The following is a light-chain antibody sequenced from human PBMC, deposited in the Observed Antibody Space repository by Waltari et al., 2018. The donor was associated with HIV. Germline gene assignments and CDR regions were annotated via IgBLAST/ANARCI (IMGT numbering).Light chain of an antibody. CDR1: SLRSYY. CDR3: HARDSSANPVV. Sequence: SSELTQDPAVSVALGQTVRITCQGDSLRSYYASWYQQKPGQAPVLVIYGKNNRPSWIQDRFSGSSSGNTASLTITGAQAEDEADYYCHARDSSANPVVFGGGTKLTVL. V-gene: IGLV3-19*01. J-gene: IGLJ2*01. CDR2: GKN.